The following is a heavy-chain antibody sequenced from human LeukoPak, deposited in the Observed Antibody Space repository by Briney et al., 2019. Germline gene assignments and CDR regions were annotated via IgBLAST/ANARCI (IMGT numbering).Heavy chain of an antibody. Sequence: SETLSLTCTLSGGTVTSSTYFWGWIRQPPGKGLEWIGSISYSGATYYNPSLKSRVTISVDTSKNQFSLKLSSVTAADTAVYYCARMRDWFDPWGQGTLVTVSS. CDR3: ARMRDWFDP. J-gene: IGHJ5*02. CDR2: ISYSGAT. CDR1: GGTVTSSTYF. V-gene: IGHV4-39*07.